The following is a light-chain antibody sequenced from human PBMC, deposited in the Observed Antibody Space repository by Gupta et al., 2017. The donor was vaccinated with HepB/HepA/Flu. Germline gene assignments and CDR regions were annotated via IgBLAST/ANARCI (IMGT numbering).Light chain of an antibody. CDR3: QQYDNLLAVT. Sequence: DIQMTQSPSSLSASVGDRVTITCQASQDISNYLNWYQQKPGKAPKLLIYDASNLETGVPSRFSGSGYGTDFTFTISSRQPEDIASYYCQQYDNLLAVTFGGGTKVEIK. CDR1: QDISNY. J-gene: IGKJ4*01. V-gene: IGKV1-33*01. CDR2: DAS.